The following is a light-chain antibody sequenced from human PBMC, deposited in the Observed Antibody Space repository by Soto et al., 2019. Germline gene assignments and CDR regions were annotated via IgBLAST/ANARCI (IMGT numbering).Light chain of an antibody. CDR3: CSSAGSYV. J-gene: IGLJ1*01. Sequence: QSALTQPASVSGSPGQSITISCTGTSSDVGRYNLVSWYQQHPGKAPKLMIYEGSKRPSGVSNRFSGSKSGNTASLTISGLQDEDESDYYCCSSAGSYVFGNGTKVTV. CDR2: EGS. CDR1: SSDVGRYNL. V-gene: IGLV2-23*01.